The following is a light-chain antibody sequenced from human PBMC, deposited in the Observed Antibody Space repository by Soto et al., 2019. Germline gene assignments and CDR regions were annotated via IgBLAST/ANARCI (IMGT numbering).Light chain of an antibody. CDR2: DVN. J-gene: IGLJ2*01. V-gene: IGLV2-11*01. CDR3: CSYAGSETYVV. CDR1: SSDVGTSNY. Sequence: QSALTQPRSVSGSPGKSVIISCTGTSSDVGTSNYVSWYQQHPGKAPKLIIFDVNRRPSGVPDRFSGSKSGNTASLSISGLQTDDEGDYFCCSYAGSETYVVFGGGTKVTVL.